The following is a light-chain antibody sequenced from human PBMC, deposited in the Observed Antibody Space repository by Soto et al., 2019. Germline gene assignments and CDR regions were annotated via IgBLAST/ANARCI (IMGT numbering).Light chain of an antibody. Sequence: DIQMTQSPSTLSASIGDRVTITCRASESIRTWLAWYQHKPGKAPKFLIYDASSLESGVPSRFSGSGSGTEFTLTISNQQPDDFATYFCQQYNNYPRTFGQGTKVEIK. CDR3: QQYNNYPRT. V-gene: IGKV1-5*01. J-gene: IGKJ1*01. CDR1: ESIRTW. CDR2: DAS.